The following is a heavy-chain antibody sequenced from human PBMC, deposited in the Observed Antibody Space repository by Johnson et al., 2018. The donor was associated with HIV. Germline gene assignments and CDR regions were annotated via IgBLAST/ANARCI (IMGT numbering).Heavy chain of an antibody. CDR2: IGYDGSNK. J-gene: IGHJ3*02. V-gene: IGHV3-33*08. CDR3: ARAEPWDRRHYAFDI. Sequence: QVQLVESGGGLVKPGGSLRLSCAASGFTFSDYYMSWIRQAPGKGLEWVAFIGYDGSNKYYADSVKGRFTISRDNFKNTVYLQMNSLRAEDTAVYYCARAEPWDRRHYAFDIWGQGTMVTVSS. CDR1: GFTFSDYY. D-gene: IGHD1-1*01.